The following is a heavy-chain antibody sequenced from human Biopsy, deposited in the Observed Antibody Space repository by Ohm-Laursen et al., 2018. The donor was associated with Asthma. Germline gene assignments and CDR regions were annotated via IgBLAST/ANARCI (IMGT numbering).Heavy chain of an antibody. D-gene: IGHD6-19*01. V-gene: IGHV1-69*13. CDR3: ARCQVGYSSGWSLLLKKIYYSGMDV. J-gene: IGHJ6*02. Sequence: GASVKVSCKAPGGTFSNFAIRWVRQAPGQGLEWLGGIMTVFGNTNYAQKFQGRVTITADESTSTAYMEVTSLRSEDTAIYYCARCQVGYSSGWSLLLKKIYYSGMDVWGQGTAVTVSS. CDR1: GGTFSNFA. CDR2: IMTVFGNT.